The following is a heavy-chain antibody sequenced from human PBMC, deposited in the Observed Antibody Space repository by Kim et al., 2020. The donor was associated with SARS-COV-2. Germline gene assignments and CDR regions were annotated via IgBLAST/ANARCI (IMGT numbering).Heavy chain of an antibody. D-gene: IGHD3-3*01. CDR3: ARSRGSDIFTIFGVIDAFDI. CDR2: IYYSGST. CDR1: GGSISRYY. V-gene: IGHV4-59*13. J-gene: IGHJ3*02. Sequence: SETLSLTCTVSGGSISRYYWSGIRQPPGKGLEGSGYIYYSGSTNYNPSLKSRVTISVDTSKNQFSLKLSSVTAADTAVYYCARSRGSDIFTIFGVIDAFDIWGQGPMVTVSS.